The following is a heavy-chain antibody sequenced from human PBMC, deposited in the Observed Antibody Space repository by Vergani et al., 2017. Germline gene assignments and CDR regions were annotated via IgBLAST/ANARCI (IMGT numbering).Heavy chain of an antibody. J-gene: IGHJ4*02. CDR2: VNPEGTNT. Sequence: EVQLVESGGGLVQPGGSLRLSCAASGFTFSRHWMHWVRQAPGKGLVWVSRVNPEGTNTPYADSVKGRFTISRDNAKNTVYLQMNSLRADDTAVYYCARDFRVGATILDSWGQGSLVTVTS. CDR1: GFTFSRHW. CDR3: ARDFRVGATILDS. V-gene: IGHV3-74*01. D-gene: IGHD3-10*01.